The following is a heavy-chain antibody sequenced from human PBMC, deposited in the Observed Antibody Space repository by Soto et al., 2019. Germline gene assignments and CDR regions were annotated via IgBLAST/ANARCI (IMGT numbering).Heavy chain of an antibody. CDR1: GFTFSSYW. V-gene: IGHV3-66*01. CDR2: IYSGGST. CDR3: ASGYSSGWYPTNYYYYGMDV. D-gene: IGHD6-19*01. Sequence: GGSLRLSCAASGFTFSSYWMSWVRQAPGKGLEWVSVIYSGGSTYYADSVKGRFTISRDNSKNTLYLQMNSLRAEDTAVYYCASGYSSGWYPTNYYYYGMDVWGQGTTVTVSS. J-gene: IGHJ6*02.